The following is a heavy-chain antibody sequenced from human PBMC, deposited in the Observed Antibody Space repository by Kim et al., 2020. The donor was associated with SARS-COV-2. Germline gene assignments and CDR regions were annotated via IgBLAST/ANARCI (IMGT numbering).Heavy chain of an antibody. V-gene: IGHV3-49*04. CDR3: PRVSFPYYYYMDA. CDR2: IRSKAYGGTT. CDR1: GFTFGDYA. Sequence: GGSLRLSCTASGFTFGDYAMSWVRQAPGKGLEWVGFIRSKAYGGTTEYAASVKGRFTISRDDYKSIAYLQMNSLKTKVTAVYYCPRVSFPYYYYMDAWGKGTPVTVP. J-gene: IGHJ6*03.